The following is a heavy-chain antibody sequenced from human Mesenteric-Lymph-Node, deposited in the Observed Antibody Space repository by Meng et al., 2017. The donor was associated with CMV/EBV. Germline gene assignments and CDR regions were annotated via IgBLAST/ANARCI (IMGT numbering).Heavy chain of an antibody. CDR2: INHRGST. V-gene: IGHV4-34*01. CDR1: GGSFSGYD. Sequence: SETLSLTCAVYGGSFSGYDWSWIRQSPGKGLEWIGEINHRGSTRYNPSLKGRLTISVDTSKNQFSLKLSSVTAADTAVYYCASGGAYCGGDCYSADYWGQGTLVTVSS. D-gene: IGHD2-21*01. J-gene: IGHJ4*02. CDR3: ASGGAYCGGDCYSADY.